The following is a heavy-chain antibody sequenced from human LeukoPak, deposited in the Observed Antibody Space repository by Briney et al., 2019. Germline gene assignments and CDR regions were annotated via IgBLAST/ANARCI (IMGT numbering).Heavy chain of an antibody. V-gene: IGHV4-59*01. J-gene: IGHJ4*02. CDR2: IYYSGST. CDR1: GDSISSYY. Sequence: SETLSLTCTVSGDSISSYYWSWIRQPPGKGLEWIGYIYYSGSTKYNPSLKSRVTISVDTSKNQFSLKLSSVTAADTAVYYCARGIYTFGGVIVFDYWGQGTLVTVSS. D-gene: IGHD3-16*02. CDR3: ARGIYTFGGVIVFDY.